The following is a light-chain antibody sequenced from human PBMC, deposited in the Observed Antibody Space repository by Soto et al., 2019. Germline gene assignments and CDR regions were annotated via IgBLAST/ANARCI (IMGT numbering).Light chain of an antibody. CDR3: QQRRDWPPLT. V-gene: IGKV3-11*01. CDR1: QNVDIY. CDR2: DAS. Sequence: EVVLTQSPVTLALSPGERATLSCRASQNVDIYVAWYQQRPGQAPRLLIYDASNRATGIPARFSGSGSGTDLTRTISSLEPEDFAVYYCQQRRDWPPLTFGGGTKVEIK. J-gene: IGKJ4*01.